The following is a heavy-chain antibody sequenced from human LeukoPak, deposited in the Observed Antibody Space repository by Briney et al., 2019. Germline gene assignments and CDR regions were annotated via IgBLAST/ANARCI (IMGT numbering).Heavy chain of an antibody. Sequence: PGGTLRLSCAASGFTFSSYGMSWVRQSPGKGLEWVSGISASGGSTYYADSVKGRFTISRDNSKNTLYLQMNSLRADDTAVYYCAGRWIQLWLFDYWGQGTLVTVSS. CDR3: AGRWIQLWLFDY. CDR1: GFTFSSYG. V-gene: IGHV3-23*01. CDR2: ISASGGST. D-gene: IGHD5-18*01. J-gene: IGHJ4*02.